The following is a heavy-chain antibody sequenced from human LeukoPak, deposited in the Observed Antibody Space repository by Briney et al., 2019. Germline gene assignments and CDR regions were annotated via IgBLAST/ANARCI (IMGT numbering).Heavy chain of an antibody. CDR2: IKSKTDGGTT. CDR1: GFTFSNAW. D-gene: IGHD1-7*01. Sequence: PGGPLRLSCAASGFTFSNAWMSWVRQAPGKGLEWVGRIKSKTDGGTTDYAAPVKGRFTISRDDSKNTLYRQMNSLKTEDTAVYYRTTDSRYNWNYPRSDYWGQGTLVTVSS. J-gene: IGHJ4*02. V-gene: IGHV3-15*01. CDR3: TTDSRYNWNYPRSDY.